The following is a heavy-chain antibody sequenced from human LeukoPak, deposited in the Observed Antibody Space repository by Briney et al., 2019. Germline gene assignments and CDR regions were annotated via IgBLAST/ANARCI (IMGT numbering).Heavy chain of an antibody. CDR2: INHSGST. V-gene: IGHV4-34*01. D-gene: IGHD3-3*01. J-gene: IGHJ4*02. CDR1: GGSFSGYY. CDR3: ARVSGLIMKRFDY. Sequence: SETLSLTCAVYGGSFSGYYWSWLRQPPGKGLVGIVEINHSGSTNYNPSLKSRVTMSVDTSKNQFYLKLSSVSAADTAVYYCARVSGLIMKRFDYWGQGTLVTVSS.